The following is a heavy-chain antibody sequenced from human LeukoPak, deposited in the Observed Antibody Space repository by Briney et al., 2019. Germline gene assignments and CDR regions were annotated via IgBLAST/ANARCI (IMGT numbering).Heavy chain of an antibody. CDR1: GGSISSSNW. V-gene: IGHV4-4*02. CDR3: ARDEYGSGSYPNWLDP. Sequence: SETLSLTCAVSGGSISSSNWWSWVRQPPGKGLEWIGEIYHSGSTNYNPSLKSRVTISVDKSKNQFSLKLSSVTAADTAVYYCARDEYGSGSYPNWLDPWGQGTLVTVSS. J-gene: IGHJ5*02. CDR2: IYHSGST. D-gene: IGHD3-10*01.